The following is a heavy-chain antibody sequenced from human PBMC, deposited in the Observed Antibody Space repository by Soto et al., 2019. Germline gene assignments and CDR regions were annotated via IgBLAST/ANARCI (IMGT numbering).Heavy chain of an antibody. CDR2: IVNHGGRK. CDR1: GFLFSRFG. CDR3: ARDDEYDANGIDY. V-gene: IGHV3-33*01. Sequence: GGSLRLSCAASGFLFSRFGMHWVRQAPGKGLEWVAVIVNHGGRKDYADSVRGRFTISRDNSRNTLFLEMSSLRVEDTAIYYCARDDEYDANGIDYRGQRTLVTVSS. D-gene: IGHD1-1*01. J-gene: IGHJ4*02.